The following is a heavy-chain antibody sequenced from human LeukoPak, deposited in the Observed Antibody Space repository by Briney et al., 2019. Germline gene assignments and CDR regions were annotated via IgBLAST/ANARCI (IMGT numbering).Heavy chain of an antibody. CDR2: ISYDGSNK. CDR1: GFTFSSYS. J-gene: IGHJ5*02. V-gene: IGHV3-30*03. CDR3: AREDEVAGWFDP. Sequence: PGGSLRLSCAASGFTFSSYSMNWVRQAPGKGLEWVAVISYDGSNKYYADSVKGRFTISRDNSKNTLYLQMNSLRAEDTAVYYCAREDEVAGWFDPWGQGTLVTVSS. D-gene: IGHD6-19*01.